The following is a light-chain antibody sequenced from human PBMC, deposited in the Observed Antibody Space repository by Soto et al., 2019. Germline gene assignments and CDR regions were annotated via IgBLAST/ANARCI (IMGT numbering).Light chain of an antibody. V-gene: IGLV1-44*01. J-gene: IGLJ3*02. CDR3: AAWDDSLNGRV. CDR2: TNN. CDR1: SSNIGSNT. Sequence: QSVLTQPPSASGTPGQRVTISCSGSSSNIGSNTANWYQQLPGTAPKLLIYTNNQRPSGVPDRFSGSKSGTSASLAISGLQSEDEADYYCAAWDDSLNGRVFGGGTKLTVL.